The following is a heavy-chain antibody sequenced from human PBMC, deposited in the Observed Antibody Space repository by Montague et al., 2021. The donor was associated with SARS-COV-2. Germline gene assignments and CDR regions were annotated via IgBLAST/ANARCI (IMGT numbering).Heavy chain of an antibody. CDR2: IYPGGNT. Sequence: TLSLTCTVSGGSISSGYFYWSWIRQPAGKGLEWIGLIYPGGNTNYNPSLKSRVTISVDTSKNQFSLKLSSVTAVDTAIYYCVRGPLTRGGFDKWGQGALVTVSS. D-gene: IGHD3-10*01. J-gene: IGHJ4*02. V-gene: IGHV4-61*02. CDR3: VRGPLTRGGFDK. CDR1: GGSISSGYFY.